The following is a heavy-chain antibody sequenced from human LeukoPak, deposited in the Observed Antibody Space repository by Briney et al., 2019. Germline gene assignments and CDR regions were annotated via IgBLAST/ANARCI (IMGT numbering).Heavy chain of an antibody. J-gene: IGHJ4*02. D-gene: IGHD3-10*01. CDR2: ISSSSSYI. CDR1: GFTFSSYC. CDR3: ASIPLPMVRGAISGY. Sequence: PGGSLRLSCAASGFTFSSYCMNWVRQAPGKGLEWVSSISSSSSYIYYADSVKGRLTISRDNAKNSLYLQMNSLRAEDTAVYYCASIPLPMVRGAISGYWGQGTLVTVSS. V-gene: IGHV3-21*01.